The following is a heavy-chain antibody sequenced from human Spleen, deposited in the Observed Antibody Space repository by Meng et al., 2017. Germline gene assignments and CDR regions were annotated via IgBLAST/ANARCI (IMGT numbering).Heavy chain of an antibody. CDR3: ARDEDISAAGKLFGDY. J-gene: IGHJ4*02. CDR1: GYTFPDYW. Sequence: QGPRAQSGAEVKKPGSSVKASCKVSGYTFPDYWLHWVRRAPGQGLEWMGRINPKSGDTHYAQRFQGRVTMTGDTSISTAYMELSGLRSDDTAMYYCARDEDISAAGKLFGDYWGQGTLVTVSS. V-gene: IGHV1-2*06. CDR2: INPKSGDT. D-gene: IGHD6-13*01.